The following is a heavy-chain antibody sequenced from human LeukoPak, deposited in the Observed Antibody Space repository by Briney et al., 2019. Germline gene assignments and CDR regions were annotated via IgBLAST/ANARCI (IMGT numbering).Heavy chain of an antibody. CDR3: ARDYGGSYDYYYYGMDV. Sequence: ASVKVSCKASGYTFTSYGISWVRQAPGQGLEWMGWISAYNGNTNYAQKLQGRVTMTTDTFTSTAYMELRSLRSDDTAVYYCARDYGGSYDYYYYGMDVWGQGTTVTVSS. CDR2: ISAYNGNT. D-gene: IGHD1-26*01. CDR1: GYTFTSYG. J-gene: IGHJ6*02. V-gene: IGHV1-18*01.